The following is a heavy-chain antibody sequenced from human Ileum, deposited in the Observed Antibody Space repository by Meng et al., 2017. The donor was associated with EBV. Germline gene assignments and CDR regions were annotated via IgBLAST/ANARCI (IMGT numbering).Heavy chain of an antibody. V-gene: IGHV4-4*02. CDR1: GDSFSGSYW. D-gene: IGHD3-16*01. CDR3: ARDAFQYASGIPAH. J-gene: IGHJ4*02. Sequence: VQLQESGPRLVRPSGTLSLTCTVSGDSFSGSYWWSWVRQSPEKGLEWIGEVYPSGTPYYNPSLKRRVTISLDKSRNQFSLNLIHVTAADAAVYYCARDAFQYASGIPAHWGQGTLVTVSS. CDR2: VYPSGTP.